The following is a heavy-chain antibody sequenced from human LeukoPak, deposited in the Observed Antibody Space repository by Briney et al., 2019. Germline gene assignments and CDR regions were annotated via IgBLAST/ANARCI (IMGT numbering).Heavy chain of an antibody. V-gene: IGHV1-69*13. D-gene: IGHD3-22*01. Sequence: ASVKVSCKASGGTFSSYAISWVRQAPGQGLEWMGGIIPIFGTANYAQKFQGRVTITADESTSTAYMELSSLRAEDTALYYCAKDSGDYYDSSGTPFDYWGQGTLVTVSS. J-gene: IGHJ4*02. CDR2: IIPIFGTA. CDR1: GGTFSSYA. CDR3: AKDSGDYYDSSGTPFDY.